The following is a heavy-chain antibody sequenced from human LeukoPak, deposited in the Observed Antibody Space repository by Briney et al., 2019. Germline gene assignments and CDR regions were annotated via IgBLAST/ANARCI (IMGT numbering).Heavy chain of an antibody. D-gene: IGHD6-13*01. CDR3: AREYDTGAAGSAEYFQH. CDR1: GYTFTDYY. J-gene: IGHJ1*01. CDR2: INPNSGGT. Sequence: ASVKVSCKASGYTFTDYYMHWVRQAPGQGLEWMGWINPNSGGTNYAQRFQGRVTLTRDTSISTAYMELSRLRSDDTAVYYCAREYDTGAAGSAEYFQHWGQGTLVTVSS. V-gene: IGHV1-2*02.